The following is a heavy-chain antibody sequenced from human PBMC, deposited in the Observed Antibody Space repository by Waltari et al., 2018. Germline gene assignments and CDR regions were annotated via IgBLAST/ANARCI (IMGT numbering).Heavy chain of an antibody. CDR1: GDSITGHD. D-gene: IGHD3-10*01. V-gene: IGHV4-4*09. CDR3: ARTSASGGY. Sequence: QVQLRESGPGVLKPSETLSLICVVSGDSITGHDYRWVRQCPGKGLGWSGCINGRQMSHYTYNPSLKSRLNIALDTSNHQFSLKMTSVTAADTAVYFCARTSASGGYWGPGTVVTVSP. J-gene: IGHJ4*02. CDR2: INGRQMS.